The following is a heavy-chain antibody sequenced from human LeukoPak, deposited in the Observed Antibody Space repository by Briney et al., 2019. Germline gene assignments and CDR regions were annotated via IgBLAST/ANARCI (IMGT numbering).Heavy chain of an antibody. Sequence: PSETLSLTCAVYGGSFSDYYWSWIRQPPGKGLEWIGEINHSGSTNYNPSLKSRVTISVDTSKNQFSLKLSSVTAADTVMYYCARGRGLWFGVQRDNWFDPWGQGTLVTVSS. CDR2: INHSGST. CDR3: ARGRGLWFGVQRDNWFDP. V-gene: IGHV4-34*01. J-gene: IGHJ5*02. D-gene: IGHD3-10*01. CDR1: GGSFSDYY.